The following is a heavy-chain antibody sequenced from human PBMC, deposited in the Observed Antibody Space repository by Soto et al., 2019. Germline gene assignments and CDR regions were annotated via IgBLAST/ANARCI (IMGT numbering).Heavy chain of an antibody. D-gene: IGHD1-26*01. J-gene: IGHJ6*02. V-gene: IGHV1-8*01. CDR2: MNPNSANT. CDR1: EYTFTSYY. Sequence: QVQLVQSGAEVKKPWASVKVSCKASEYTFTSYYINWVRQATGKGLEWMGWMNPNSANTGYGQKFQGRVTMTRNTPKSTAYKELTSLRSENTAVSYCAREGDRGMDICGQGTTVTVSS. CDR3: AREGDRGMDI.